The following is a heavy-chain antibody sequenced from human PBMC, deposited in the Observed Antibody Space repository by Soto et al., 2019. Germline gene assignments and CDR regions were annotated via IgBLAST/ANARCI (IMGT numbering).Heavy chain of an antibody. V-gene: IGHV4-34*01. D-gene: IGHD6-25*01. CDR1: GGSFSGYY. J-gene: IGHJ6*03. CDR3: AGARRFYYMDV. Sequence: SETLSLTCAVYGGSFSGYYWSWIRQPPGKGLEWIGEINHSGSTNYNPSLKSRVTISVDTSKNQFSLKLSSVTAADTAVYYCAGARRFYYMDVWGQGTTGTVS. CDR2: INHSGST.